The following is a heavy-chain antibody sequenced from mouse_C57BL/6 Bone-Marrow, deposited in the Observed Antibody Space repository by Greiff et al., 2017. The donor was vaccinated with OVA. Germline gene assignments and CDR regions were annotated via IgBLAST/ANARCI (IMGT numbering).Heavy chain of an antibody. V-gene: IGHV1-18*01. CDR2: INPNNGGT. D-gene: IGHD1-1*01. J-gene: IGHJ2*01. Sequence: EVQLVESGPELVKPGASVKIPCKASGYTFTDYNMDWVKQSHGKSLEWIGDINPNNGGTIYNQKFKGKATLTVDKSSSTAYMELRSLTSEDTAVYYCARLTTVVPFDYWGQGTTLTVSS. CDR3: ARLTTVVPFDY. CDR1: GYTFTDYN.